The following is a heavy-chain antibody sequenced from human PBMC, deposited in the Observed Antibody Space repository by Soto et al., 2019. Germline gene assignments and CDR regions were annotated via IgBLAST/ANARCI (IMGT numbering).Heavy chain of an antibody. V-gene: IGHV1-46*01. CDR2: VNPSDGRA. CDR3: ARAELIVAGQAFAS. CDR1: GYRLSNYY. J-gene: IGHJ4*02. Sequence: QVDLVQSGAEVKKPGASVKMSCKSSGYRLSNYYMHWVRQAPGQGLEWMGIVNPSDGRANYARKFQGRVTMTWDTSTTTLYMEVNSLRSDDTAIYYCARAELIVAGQAFASWGQGTLVNVSA. D-gene: IGHD5-12*01.